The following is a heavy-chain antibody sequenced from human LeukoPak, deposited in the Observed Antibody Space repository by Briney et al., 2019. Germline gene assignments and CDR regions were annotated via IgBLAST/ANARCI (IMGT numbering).Heavy chain of an antibody. D-gene: IGHD2-15*01. CDR2: IIPMFGTA. J-gene: IGHJ6*03. CDR1: GGTFSTSA. V-gene: IGHV1-69*06. CDR3: ATQTPRYCSGGSCPRYYYYYMDV. Sequence: EASVKVSCKASGGTFSTSAISWVRQAPGQGLEWMGGIIPMFGTANYAQKFQGRVTISADKSTSTVYMELSSLRSEDTAVYYCATQTPRYCSGGSCPRYYYYYMDVWGKGTTVTVSS.